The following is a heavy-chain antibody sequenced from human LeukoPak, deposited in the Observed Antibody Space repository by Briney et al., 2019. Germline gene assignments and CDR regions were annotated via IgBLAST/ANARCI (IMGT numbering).Heavy chain of an antibody. CDR3: AKGGYSSGWRNYFDY. V-gene: IGHV3-23*01. D-gene: IGHD6-19*01. J-gene: IGHJ4*02. CDR1: GFTFSSYG. CDR2: ISATGGST. Sequence: GALRLSCAASGFTFSSYGITWVRQAPGKGLEWVSTISATGGSTYYADSVKGRFTISRDNSKDTLYLQMNSLRAEDTAVYYCAKGGYSSGWRNYFDYWGQGTLVTVPS.